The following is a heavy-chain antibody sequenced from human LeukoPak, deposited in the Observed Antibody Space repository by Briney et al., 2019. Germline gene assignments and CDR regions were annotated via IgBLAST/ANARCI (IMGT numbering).Heavy chain of an antibody. D-gene: IGHD7-27*01. Sequence: PGGSLRLSCAASGFTFSDYYMSWIRQAPGKGLEWVSDISSTSIYTNYADSVKGRFTISRDNAKNSLYLQMNSLRAEDTAVYYCAKVVGRGSGDPDWGQGTLVTVSS. CDR2: ISSTSIYT. V-gene: IGHV3-11*05. CDR1: GFTFSDYY. J-gene: IGHJ4*02. CDR3: AKVVGRGSGDPD.